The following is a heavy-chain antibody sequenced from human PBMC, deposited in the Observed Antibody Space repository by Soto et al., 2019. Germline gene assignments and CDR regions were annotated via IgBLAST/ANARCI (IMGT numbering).Heavy chain of an antibody. CDR1: RAALHRGNYY. V-gene: IGHV4-31*03. CDR2: IYVTGAV. D-gene: IGHD2-21*01. J-gene: IGHJ5*02. Sequence: TRSITCSVSRAALHRGNYYCSCIRHFPWQGLEWIVHIYVTGAVDYNPSLRDRITISQDTSERQFSLNLRLVTAADTAVYYCARLRIATNNYKWFDPWGQGTLATVSS. CDR3: ARLRIATNNYKWFDP.